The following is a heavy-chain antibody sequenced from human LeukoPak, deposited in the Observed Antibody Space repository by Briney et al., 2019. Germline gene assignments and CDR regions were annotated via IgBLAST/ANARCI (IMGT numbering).Heavy chain of an antibody. Sequence: ASVQVSCKASGYTFTSSYMHWVRQAPGQGLEWMGIIKPSGGSTSYAQKFQGRVTMTRDMSTSTVYVELTSLRSEDTAVYYCASDWGSSEDYWGQGTLVTVSS. CDR1: GYTFTSSY. D-gene: IGHD3-16*01. V-gene: IGHV1-46*01. CDR2: IKPSGGST. J-gene: IGHJ4*02. CDR3: ASDWGSSEDY.